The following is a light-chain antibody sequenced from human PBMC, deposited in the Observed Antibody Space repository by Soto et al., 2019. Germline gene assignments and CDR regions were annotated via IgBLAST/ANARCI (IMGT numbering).Light chain of an antibody. CDR1: SSDVGGYNY. CDR3: SSYEGSNNYV. Sequence: QSVLTQPPSASGSPGQSVTISCTGTSSDVGGYNYVSWYQQHPGRAPKLMIYEVNMRPSGVPDRFSGSKSGNTASLTVSGLQAEDEADYYCSSYEGSNNYVFGTGTKVTVL. J-gene: IGLJ1*01. CDR2: EVN. V-gene: IGLV2-8*01.